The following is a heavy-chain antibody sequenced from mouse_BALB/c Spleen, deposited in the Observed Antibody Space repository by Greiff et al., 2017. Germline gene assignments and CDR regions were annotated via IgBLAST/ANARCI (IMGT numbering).Heavy chain of an antibody. D-gene: IGHD2-3*01. CDR1: GFTFSSYA. Sequence: VQLKESGGGLVKPGGSLKLSCAASGFTFSSYAMSWVRQTPEKRLEWVASISSGGSTYYPDSVKGRFTISRDNARNILYLQMSSLRSEDTAMYYCARGGGYDGYYAWFAYRGQGTLVTVSA. V-gene: IGHV5-6-5*01. CDR3: ARGGGYDGYYAWFAY. J-gene: IGHJ3*01. CDR2: ISSGGST.